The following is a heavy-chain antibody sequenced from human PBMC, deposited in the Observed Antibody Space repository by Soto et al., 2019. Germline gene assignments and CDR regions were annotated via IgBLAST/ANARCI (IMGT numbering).Heavy chain of an antibody. Sequence: ASVKVSCKASGYTFTSYYIHWVRQAPGQGLERMGMINLSGGFTNYAQRFQGRVTMTRDTSTATVYMELSSLRSEDTAVFYCAREEAVAGNYYYYGMDVWGQGTTVTVSS. J-gene: IGHJ6*02. V-gene: IGHV1-46*01. CDR2: INLSGGFT. CDR3: AREEAVAGNYYYYGMDV. CDR1: GYTFTSYY. D-gene: IGHD6-19*01.